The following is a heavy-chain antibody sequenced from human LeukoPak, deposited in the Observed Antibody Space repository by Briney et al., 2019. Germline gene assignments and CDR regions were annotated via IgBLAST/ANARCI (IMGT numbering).Heavy chain of an antibody. V-gene: IGHV4-59*01. Sequence: SETLSLTCTVSGGSISSYYWSWIRQPPGKGLEWIGHIYYSGSTNYNPSLKSRVTISVDTSKNQFSLKLSSVTAADTAVYYCARDLLYDSSGCAFDIWGQGTMVTVSS. CDR2: IYYSGST. CDR1: GGSISSYY. CDR3: ARDLLYDSSGCAFDI. J-gene: IGHJ3*02. D-gene: IGHD3-22*01.